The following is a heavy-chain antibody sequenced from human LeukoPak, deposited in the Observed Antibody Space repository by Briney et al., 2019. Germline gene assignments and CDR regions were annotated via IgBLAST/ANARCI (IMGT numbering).Heavy chain of an antibody. CDR2: ISSNGGST. J-gene: IGHJ3*02. V-gene: IGHV3-64*01. CDR1: GFTFSSYA. D-gene: IGHD3-22*01. CDR3: ARVLGGRRLGSSGYSRMGAFDI. Sequence: HRGGSLRPSCAASGFTFSSYAMHWVRQAPGKGLEYVSAISSNGGSTYYANSVKGRFTISRDNAKNSLYLQMNSLRAEDTAVYYCARVLGGRRLGSSGYSRMGAFDIWGQGTMVTVSS.